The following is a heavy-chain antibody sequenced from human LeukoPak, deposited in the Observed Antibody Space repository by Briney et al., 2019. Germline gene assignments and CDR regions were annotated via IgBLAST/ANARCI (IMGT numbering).Heavy chain of an antibody. V-gene: IGHV4-39*01. CDR1: GGSISSSSYY. CDR3: ASGFDLGSHY. J-gene: IGHJ4*02. D-gene: IGHD3-10*01. Sequence: SETLSLTCTVSGGSISSSSYYWGWIRQPPGKGLEWIGSIYYSGSTYYNPSLKSRVTISVDTSKNQFSLKLSSVIAADTAVYYCASGFDLGSHYWGQGTLVTVSS. CDR2: IYYSGST.